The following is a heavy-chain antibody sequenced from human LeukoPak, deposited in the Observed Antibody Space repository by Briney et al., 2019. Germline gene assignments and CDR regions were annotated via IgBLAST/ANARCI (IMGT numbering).Heavy chain of an antibody. CDR2: IYSGGST. CDR3: AREGGAGFSRSYFYGMDV. V-gene: IGHV3-66*01. D-gene: IGHD3-10*01. CDR1: GFTVSSNY. J-gene: IGHJ6*02. Sequence: GGSLRLSCAASGFTVSSNYMSWVRQAPGKGLEWVSVIYSGGSTYYADSVRGRFTISRDNSKNTLYLQMNSLRAEDAAVYYCAREGGAGFSRSYFYGMDVWGQGTTVTVSS.